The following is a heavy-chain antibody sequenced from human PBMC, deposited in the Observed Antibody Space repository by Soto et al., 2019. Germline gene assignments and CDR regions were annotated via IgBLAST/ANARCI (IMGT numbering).Heavy chain of an antibody. CDR3: TTEGPGYSNDYLDY. Sequence: GGSLRLSCAASGFTFSQAWMSWVRQAPGKGLEWVGRIKSKTDGGTTDYAAPVKGRFTISRDDSKNTLYLQMNSLKTEDTAVYYCTTEGPGYSNDYLDYWGQGALVTVSS. V-gene: IGHV3-15*01. D-gene: IGHD5-18*01. J-gene: IGHJ4*02. CDR2: IKSKTDGGTT. CDR1: GFTFSQAW.